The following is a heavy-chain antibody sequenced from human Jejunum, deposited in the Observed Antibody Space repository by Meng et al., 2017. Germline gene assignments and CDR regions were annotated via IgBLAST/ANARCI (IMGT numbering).Heavy chain of an antibody. CDR2: FDPEDAKT. CDR1: GYTLTEIP. Sequence: ASVKVSCKVSGYTLTEIPMHWLRQAPGKGLEWRGGFDPEDAKTKYAQKFHGRVTMTEDTSKDTAYVELNSLRSEDTAVYYCATGSVGPYWKGGSCLVLDSFDIWGQGTMVTVSS. D-gene: IGHD2-15*01. J-gene: IGHJ3*02. CDR3: ATGSVGPYWKGGSCLVLDSFDI. V-gene: IGHV1-24*01.